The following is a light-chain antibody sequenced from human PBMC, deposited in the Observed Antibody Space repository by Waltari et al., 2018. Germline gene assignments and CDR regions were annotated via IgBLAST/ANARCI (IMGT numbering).Light chain of an antibody. J-gene: IGKJ4*01. V-gene: IGKV3-11*01. CDR1: QSVTNY. CDR2: DTS. Sequence: DIVLTQSPAILSLSPGERASLSCRASQSVTNYLAWYQQTPGQAPRLLIYDTSNRATGIPARFSGSGFGTDFTLTLSSLEPEDFAIYYCQQRRAWPLTFGGGTTVEIK. CDR3: QQRRAWPLT.